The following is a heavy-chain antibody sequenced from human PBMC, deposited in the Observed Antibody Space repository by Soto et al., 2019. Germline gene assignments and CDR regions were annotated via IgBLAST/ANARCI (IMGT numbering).Heavy chain of an antibody. Sequence: QVQLVQSGAEVRKPGASVKVSCTASGGTFNSYAINWVRHAPGQGLEWMGGIIPIVGTPKYAQNFQGGVTITADDSTSTVYMELSSLTSEDTAVDYCARYSAGFGLEGDNWFDLWGQGTLVSVSS. CDR1: GGTFNSYA. J-gene: IGHJ5*02. D-gene: IGHD3-10*01. CDR2: IIPIVGTP. V-gene: IGHV1-69*01. CDR3: ARYSAGFGLEGDNWFDL.